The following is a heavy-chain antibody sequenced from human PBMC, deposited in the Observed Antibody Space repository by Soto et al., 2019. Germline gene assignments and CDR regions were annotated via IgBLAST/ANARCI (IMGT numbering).Heavy chain of an antibody. CDR2: INPNSGGT. CDR1: GYTFTGYY. V-gene: IGHV1-2*04. D-gene: IGHD1-26*01. J-gene: IGHJ6*02. Sequence: GASVKVSCKASGYTFTGYYMHWVRQAPGQGLEWMGWINPNSGGTNYAQKFQGWVTMTRDTSISTAYMELSRLRSDDTAVYYCAIVGAPNYYYYGMDVWGQGTTVTVSS. CDR3: AIVGAPNYYYYGMDV.